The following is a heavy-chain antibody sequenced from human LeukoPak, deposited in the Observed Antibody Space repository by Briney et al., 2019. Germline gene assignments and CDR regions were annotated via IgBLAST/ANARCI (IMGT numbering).Heavy chain of an antibody. CDR3: ARTDRTGDPLDY. J-gene: IGHJ4*02. V-gene: IGHV5-51*01. Sequence: GESLKISCKGSGYRFINYWIGWVRQMPGKGLEWMGIIYPGDSDTRYSPSFEGQVTISADKSISTAYLQWSSLKASDTAMYHCARTDRTGDPLDYWGQGTLVTVSS. CDR2: IYPGDSDT. CDR1: GYRFINYW. D-gene: IGHD7-27*01.